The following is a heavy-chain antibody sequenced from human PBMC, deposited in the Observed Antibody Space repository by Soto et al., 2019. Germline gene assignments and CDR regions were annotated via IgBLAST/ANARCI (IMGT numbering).Heavy chain of an antibody. J-gene: IGHJ5*02. D-gene: IGHD6-13*01. V-gene: IGHV3-9*01. CDR3: AKGPMGYSSSWHWFDP. CDR1: GFTFDDYA. Sequence: GGSLRLSCAASGFTFDDYAMHWVRQAPGKGLEWVSGISWNSGSIGYADSVKGRFTISRDNAKNSLYLQMNSLRAEDTALYYCAKGPMGYSSSWHWFDPWGQGTLVTVSS. CDR2: ISWNSGSI.